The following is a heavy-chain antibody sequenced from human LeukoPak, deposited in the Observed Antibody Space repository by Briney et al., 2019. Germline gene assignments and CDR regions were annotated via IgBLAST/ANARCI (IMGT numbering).Heavy chain of an antibody. CDR1: GFTFSSYW. CDR3: AREDDYGDYPNYYFDY. CDR2: IKQDGSEK. D-gene: IGHD4-17*01. J-gene: IGHJ4*02. V-gene: IGHV3-7*01. Sequence: GGSLRLSCAASGFTFSSYWMSWVRQAPGKGLEWVANIKQDGSEKYYVVSVKGRFTISRDNAKNSLYLQMNSLRAEDTAVYYCAREDDYGDYPNYYFDYWGQGTLVTVSS.